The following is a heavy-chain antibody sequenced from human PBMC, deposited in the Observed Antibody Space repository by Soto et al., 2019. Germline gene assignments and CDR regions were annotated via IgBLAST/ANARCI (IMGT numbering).Heavy chain of an antibody. Sequence: TGGSLRLSCAAPGFTFSSYAMHWVRQAPGKGLEWVAVISYDGSNKYYADSVKGRFTISRDNSKNTLYLQMNSLRAEDTAVYYCARGILTVTTYYYYYGMDVWGQGTTVTVSS. D-gene: IGHD4-17*01. V-gene: IGHV3-30-3*01. J-gene: IGHJ6*02. CDR2: ISYDGSNK. CDR1: GFTFSSYA. CDR3: ARGILTVTTYYYYYGMDV.